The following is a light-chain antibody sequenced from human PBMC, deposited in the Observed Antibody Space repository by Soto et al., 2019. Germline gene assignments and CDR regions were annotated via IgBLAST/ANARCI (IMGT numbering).Light chain of an antibody. CDR3: QQRADWPIT. J-gene: IGKJ3*01. V-gene: IGKV3-11*01. Sequence: EIVLTQSPDTLSLFPGERATLSCRASQNVGNYLAWYQEKPGQAPRLLISDSSNRATGIPARFSGSGSGTDFTLTISGLEPDDFAIYFCQQRADWPITFGPGTKVDV. CDR2: DSS. CDR1: QNVGNY.